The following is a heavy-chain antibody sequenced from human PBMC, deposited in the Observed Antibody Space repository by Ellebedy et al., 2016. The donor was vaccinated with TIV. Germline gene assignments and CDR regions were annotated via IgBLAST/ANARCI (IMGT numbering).Heavy chain of an antibody. V-gene: IGHV3-21*01. CDR2: ISSSSSYI. Sequence: GGSLRLSXAASGFTFSSYSMNWVRQAPGKGLEWVSSISSSSSYIYYADSVKGRFTISRDNAKNSLYLQMNSLRAEDTAVYYCVKAPRGQYYFDYWGQGTLVTVSS. CDR1: GFTFSSYS. J-gene: IGHJ4*02. D-gene: IGHD5-12*01. CDR3: VKAPRGQYYFDY.